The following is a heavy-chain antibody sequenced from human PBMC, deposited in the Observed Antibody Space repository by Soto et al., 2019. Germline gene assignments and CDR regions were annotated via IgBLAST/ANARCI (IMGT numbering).Heavy chain of an antibody. CDR2: ISAHNDNT. CDR3: ARGRYGDY. Sequence: ASVKVSCTGSGYTFTSYGIAWVRQAPGQGLEWMGWISAHNDNTNYAQKVQGRVTVTRDTSTSTAYMELRNLRSDDTAVYYCARGRYGDYWGQGALVTVSS. J-gene: IGHJ4*02. V-gene: IGHV1-18*01. D-gene: IGHD1-1*01. CDR1: GYTFTSYG.